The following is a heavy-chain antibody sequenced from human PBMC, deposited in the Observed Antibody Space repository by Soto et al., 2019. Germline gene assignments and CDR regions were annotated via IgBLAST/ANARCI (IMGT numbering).Heavy chain of an antibody. Sequence: SETLSLTCTVSGGSVISGSYYWIWIRQPPGKGLEWIGYIYYSGSTNYNPSLKSRVTISVDTSKNQFSLKLSSVTAADTAVYYCARGVTYYDFWSGYYFDYWGQGTLVTVSS. J-gene: IGHJ4*02. V-gene: IGHV4-61*01. CDR3: ARGVTYYDFWSGYYFDY. D-gene: IGHD3-3*01. CDR1: GGSVISGSYY. CDR2: IYYSGST.